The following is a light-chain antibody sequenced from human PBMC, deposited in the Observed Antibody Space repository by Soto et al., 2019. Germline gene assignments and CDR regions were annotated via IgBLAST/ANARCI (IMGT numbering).Light chain of an antibody. CDR3: QQRDSWPRT. J-gene: IGKJ1*01. CDR1: QRISRP. V-gene: IGKV3-11*01. Sequence: EIVLTPSPATLSLSPGERATLSCRASQRISRPLAWYQHKPGQAPRLLIFDTSNRATGIPARFSGSGSGTDFTLTISSLEPEDFAIYYCQQRDSWPRTFGQGTKV. CDR2: DTS.